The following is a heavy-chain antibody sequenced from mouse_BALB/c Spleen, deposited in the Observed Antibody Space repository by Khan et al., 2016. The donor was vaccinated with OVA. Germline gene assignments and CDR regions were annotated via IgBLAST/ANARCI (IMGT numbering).Heavy chain of an antibody. V-gene: IGHV1S81*02. J-gene: IGHJ2*01. D-gene: IGHD1-1*01. CDR2: TNPTNGRT. Sequence: QVQLQQPGAELVKAGASVKMSCKASGYTFTSYWMHWVKQRLGQGLEWFAETNPTNGRTYYNEKFKSKATLTVEKSSSTAYMLLSGPTFEDSAVYYCARIKKRGATYFDYWGQGTTLTVSS. CDR3: ARIKKRGATYFDY. CDR1: GYTFTSYW.